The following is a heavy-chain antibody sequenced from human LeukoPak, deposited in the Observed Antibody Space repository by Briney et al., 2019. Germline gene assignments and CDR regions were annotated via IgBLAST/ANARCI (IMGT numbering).Heavy chain of an antibody. D-gene: IGHD3-10*01. CDR1: GGSISSGSYY. Sequence: SQTLSLTFTVSGGSISSGSYYWSWIRQPAGKGLEWIGRIHTSGSTNYNPSLKSRVTISVDTSKNQFSLKLSSVTAADTAVYYCARDRGSSGWFDYWGQGTLVTVS. CDR2: IHTSGST. J-gene: IGHJ4*02. CDR3: ARDRGSSGWFDY. V-gene: IGHV4-61*02.